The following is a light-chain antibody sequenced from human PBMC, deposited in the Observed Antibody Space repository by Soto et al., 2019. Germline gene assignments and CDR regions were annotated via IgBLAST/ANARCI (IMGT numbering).Light chain of an antibody. J-gene: IGLJ1*01. Sequence: QSALTHPASVSRSPGQSITIACAGTSSDIGRYNMVSWYQQHPGKVPKLLIYDGSIRPSGVSDRFSGSRSGNTASLTISGLQPEDEADYYCTSYTSKNTHVFGSGTKVTVL. CDR1: SSDIGRYNM. CDR3: TSYTSKNTHV. CDR2: DGS. V-gene: IGLV2-14*02.